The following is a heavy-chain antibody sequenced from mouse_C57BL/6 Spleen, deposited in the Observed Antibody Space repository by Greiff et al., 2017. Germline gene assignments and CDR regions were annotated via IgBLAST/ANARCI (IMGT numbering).Heavy chain of an antibody. CDR2: ISSGGDYI. CDR3: TRDRYYGSSYRYFDV. Sequence: DVMLVESGEGLVKPGGSLKLSCAASGFTFSSYAMSWVRQTPEKRLEWVAYISSGGDYIYYADPVKGRFTISRDDARNTLYLQMNSLMYEDTAMYYCTRDRYYGSSYRYFDVWGTGTTVTVSS. D-gene: IGHD1-1*01. J-gene: IGHJ1*03. V-gene: IGHV5-9-1*02. CDR1: GFTFSSYA.